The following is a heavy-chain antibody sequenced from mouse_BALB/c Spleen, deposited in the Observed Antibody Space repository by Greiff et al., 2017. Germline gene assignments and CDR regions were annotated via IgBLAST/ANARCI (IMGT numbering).Heavy chain of an antibody. CDR1: GFTFSSYA. CDR2: ISSGGSYT. Sequence: EVQGVESGGGLVKPGGSLKLSCAASGFTFSSYAMSWVRQTPEKRLEWVATISSGGSYTYYPDSVMGRFTISRDNAKNTLYLQMSSLRSEDTAMYYCARPPVFDYWGQGTTLTVSS. V-gene: IGHV5-9-3*01. CDR3: ARPPVFDY. J-gene: IGHJ2*01.